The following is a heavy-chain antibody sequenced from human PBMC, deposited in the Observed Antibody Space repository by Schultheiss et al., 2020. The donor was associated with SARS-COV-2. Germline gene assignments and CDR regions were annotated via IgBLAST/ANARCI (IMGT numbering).Heavy chain of an antibody. Sequence: SQTLSLTCTVSGGSISSGDYYWSWIRQPPGKGLEWIGYIYYSGNTYYNPSLKSRVTISVDTSKNQFSLKLSSVTAADTAVYYWAREPDSILTGYFSGSYYYGMDVWGQGTTVTVSS. CDR3: AREPDSILTGYFSGSYYYGMDV. D-gene: IGHD3-9*01. V-gene: IGHV4-30-4*01. J-gene: IGHJ6*02. CDR1: GGSISSGDYY. CDR2: IYYSGNT.